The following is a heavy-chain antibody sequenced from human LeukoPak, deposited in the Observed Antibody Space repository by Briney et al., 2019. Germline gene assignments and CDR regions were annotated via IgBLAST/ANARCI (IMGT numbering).Heavy chain of an antibody. Sequence: GESLKISCKASGYSFVSHWIVWVRQMPGKGLEWLGIIFPGDSDTRYSPSFQGQVTISADKSINTAYLQWNSLRASDTTMYYCARRPSYDFWSGYYGVDGLDIWGQGTMVTVSS. V-gene: IGHV5-51*01. J-gene: IGHJ3*02. D-gene: IGHD3-3*01. CDR1: GYSFVSHW. CDR2: IFPGDSDT. CDR3: ARRPSYDFWSGYYGVDGLDI.